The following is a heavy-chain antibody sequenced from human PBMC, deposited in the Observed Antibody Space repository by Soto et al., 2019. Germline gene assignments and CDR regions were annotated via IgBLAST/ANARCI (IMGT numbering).Heavy chain of an antibody. CDR1: GGSVSSGSYY. CDR3: AREVDTAMVTDYYGMDV. D-gene: IGHD5-18*01. Sequence: SETLSLTCTVSGGSVSSGSYYWSWIRQPPGKGLEWIGYIYYSRSTNYNPSLKSRVTISVDTSKNQFSLKLSSVTAADTAVYYCAREVDTAMVTDYYGMDVWGQGTTVTVSS. V-gene: IGHV4-61*01. CDR2: IYYSRST. J-gene: IGHJ6*02.